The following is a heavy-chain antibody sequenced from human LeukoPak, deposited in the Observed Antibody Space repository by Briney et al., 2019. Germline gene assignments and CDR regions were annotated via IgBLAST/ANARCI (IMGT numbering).Heavy chain of an antibody. CDR1: GGSISSGSYY. CDR3: ARQGYCSSTSCYLYYYYYYMDV. D-gene: IGHD2-2*01. V-gene: IGHV4-30-2*03. Sequence: TSQTLSLTCTVSGGSISSGSYYWSWIRQPPGKGLEWIGYIYYSGSTYYNPSLKSRVTISVGTSKNQFSLKLSSVTAADTAVYYCARQGYCSSTSCYLYYYYYYMDVWGKGTTVTVSS. J-gene: IGHJ6*03. CDR2: IYYSGST.